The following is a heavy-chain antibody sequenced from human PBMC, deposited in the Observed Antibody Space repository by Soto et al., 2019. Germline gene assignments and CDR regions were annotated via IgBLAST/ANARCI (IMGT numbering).Heavy chain of an antibody. CDR3: AALGRDSSDF. J-gene: IGHJ4*02. Sequence: VRLSCAAFGFTFSSYAMSWVRQAPGKGLERVSAISGSGGSTYCADSVKGRFTISRDNSKNTLYLQMNSLRAEDTAVYYCAALGRDSSDFWGQGTLVTVSS. D-gene: IGHD3-22*01. CDR2: ISGSGGST. V-gene: IGHV3-23*01. CDR1: GFTFSSYA.